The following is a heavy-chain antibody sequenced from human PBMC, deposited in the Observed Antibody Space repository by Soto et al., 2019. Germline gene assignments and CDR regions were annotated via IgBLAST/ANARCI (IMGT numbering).Heavy chain of an antibody. D-gene: IGHD2-15*01. CDR3: ASSLLGYCSGGSCYSRPHNWFDP. J-gene: IGHJ5*02. CDR2: INPNSGGT. CDR1: GYTFTGYY. V-gene: IGHV1-2*02. Sequence: GASVKVSCKASGYTFTGYYMHWVRQAPGQGLEWMGWINPNSGGTNYAQKFQGRVTMTRDTSISTAYMELSRLRSDDTAVYYCASSLLGYCSGGSCYSRPHNWFDPWGQGTLVTVSP.